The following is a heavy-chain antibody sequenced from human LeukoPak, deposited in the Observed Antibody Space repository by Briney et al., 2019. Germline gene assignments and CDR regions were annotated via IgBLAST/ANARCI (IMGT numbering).Heavy chain of an antibody. CDR3: AREGIVVVVAAFDY. D-gene: IGHD2-15*01. Sequence: ASVKVSCKASGYTFTGYYMHWVRQAPGQGLEWMGWINPNSGGTSYAQKFQGRVTMTRDTSISTACMELSRLRSDDTAVYYCAREGIVVVVAAFDYWGQGTLVTVSS. CDR1: GYTFTGYY. J-gene: IGHJ4*02. V-gene: IGHV1-2*02. CDR2: INPNSGGT.